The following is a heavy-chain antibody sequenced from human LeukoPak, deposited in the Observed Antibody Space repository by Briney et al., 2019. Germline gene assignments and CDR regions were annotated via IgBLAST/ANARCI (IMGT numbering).Heavy chain of an antibody. CDR2: ISSSSSTI. V-gene: IGHV3-48*01. D-gene: IGHD6-19*01. CDR3: AKDTGQWPVRTFDS. J-gene: IGHJ4*02. Sequence: PGGSLRLSCAASGFTFSSYSMNWVRQAPGKGLEWVSYISSSSSTIHYADSVKGRFTIYRDNSKNTLYLQMNSLRAEDTAVYSCAKDTGQWPVRTFDSWGQGTLVTVSS. CDR1: GFTFSSYS.